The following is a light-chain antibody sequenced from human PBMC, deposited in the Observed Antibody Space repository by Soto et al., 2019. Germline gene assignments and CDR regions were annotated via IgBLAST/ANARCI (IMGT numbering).Light chain of an antibody. J-gene: IGLJ1*01. Sequence: QSVLTQPASVSGFPGQSITISCTGTSSDVGSYNLVSWYQQHPGKAPKLMIYEVSKRPSGVSNRFSGSKSGNTASLTISGLQAEDEADYYCCSYAGSSTFVYVFGTGTKVTVL. CDR3: CSYAGSSTFVYV. CDR2: EVS. CDR1: SSDVGSYNL. V-gene: IGLV2-23*02.